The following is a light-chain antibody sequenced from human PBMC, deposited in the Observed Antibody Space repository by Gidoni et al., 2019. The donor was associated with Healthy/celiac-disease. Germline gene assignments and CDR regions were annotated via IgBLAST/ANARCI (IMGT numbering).Light chain of an antibody. V-gene: IGKV3-15*01. CDR2: AAS. CDR1: QSVNSN. CDR3: QQYNNWPPEDT. J-gene: IGKJ2*01. Sequence: EIVMTQSPATLSVSPGERATLSCRASQSVNSNLAWYQQTPGQAPRLLIYAASTRATGIPARFSGSGSETEFTLTISSLQSEDFAVYYCQQYNNWPPEDTFGQGTKLEIK.